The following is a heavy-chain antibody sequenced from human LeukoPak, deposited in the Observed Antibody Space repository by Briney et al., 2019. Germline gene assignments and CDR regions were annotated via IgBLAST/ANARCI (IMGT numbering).Heavy chain of an antibody. D-gene: IGHD6-19*01. V-gene: IGHV3-33*01. CDR2: IWSDGSNK. CDR3: ARVFSGWSFDY. Sequence: GGSLRLSCAAPGVTFSSDGMHWVRQAPGKGLEWVAVIWSDGSNKYYADSVKGRFTISRDYSKNALFLQMHSLRAEDTAVYYCARVFSGWSFDYWGQGTLVTVSS. CDR1: GVTFSSDG. J-gene: IGHJ4*02.